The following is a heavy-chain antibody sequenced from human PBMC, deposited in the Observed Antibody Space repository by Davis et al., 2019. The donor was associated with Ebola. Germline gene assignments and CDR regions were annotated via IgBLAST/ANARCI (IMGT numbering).Heavy chain of an antibody. CDR3: ARGRDAYKTGNA. J-gene: IGHJ6*04. Sequence: PSETLSLTCPLYGGSSSVYYWSWIRQPPGQGLEWIGEIHPSGSTNYNPSLASRVSISADTSKNQFSLNLNSVTAADTAVYFCARGRDAYKTGNAWGKGTTVTVSS. CDR1: GGSSSVYY. V-gene: IGHV4-34*01. D-gene: IGHD5-24*01. CDR2: IHPSGST.